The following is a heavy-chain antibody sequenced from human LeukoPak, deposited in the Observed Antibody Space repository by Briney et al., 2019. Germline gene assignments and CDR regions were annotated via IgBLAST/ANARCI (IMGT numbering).Heavy chain of an antibody. CDR2: IKQDGSEK. D-gene: IGHD4-17*01. CDR3: ARDLGDYGDYVM. CDR1: GFTFSSYA. Sequence: GGSLRLSCAASGFTFSSYAMSWVRQAPGKGLEWVANIKQDGSEKYYVDSVKGRFTISRDNAKNSLYLQMNSLRAEDTAVYYCARDLGDYGDYVMWGQGTLVTVSS. J-gene: IGHJ4*02. V-gene: IGHV3-7*01.